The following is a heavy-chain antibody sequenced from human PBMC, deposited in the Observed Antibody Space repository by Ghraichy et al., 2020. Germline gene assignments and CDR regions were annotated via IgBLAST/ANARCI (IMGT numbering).Heavy chain of an antibody. CDR2: IYHSGTT. D-gene: IGHD3-22*01. CDR1: GGSISSGSFS. CDR3: ARAPYDDDGFYDDGFDV. Sequence: SETLSLTCAVSGGSISSGSFSWSWIRQPPGKGLEWIGYIYHSGTTYYNPSLKSRVTISLDDSKNQFSLKLSSVTAADTAVYYCARAPYDDDGFYDDGFDVWGQGIMFTVS. J-gene: IGHJ3*01. V-gene: IGHV4-30-2*01.